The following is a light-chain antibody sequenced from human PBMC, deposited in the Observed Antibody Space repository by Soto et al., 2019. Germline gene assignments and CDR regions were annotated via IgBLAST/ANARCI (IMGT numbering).Light chain of an antibody. CDR3: TSYTTSSPHVV. CDR2: DVS. V-gene: IGLV2-14*01. CDR1: SSDVGGYNY. Sequence: QSALNQPASVSGSPGQSITISCTGSSSDVGGYNYVSWYQQHPGKAPKVMINDVSNRPSGVSNRFSGSKSGNTASLTISGLQAEDEADYYCTSYTTSSPHVVFGGGTKLTVL. J-gene: IGLJ2*01.